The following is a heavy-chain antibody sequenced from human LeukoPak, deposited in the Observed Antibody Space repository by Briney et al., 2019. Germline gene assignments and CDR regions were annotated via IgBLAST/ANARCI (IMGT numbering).Heavy chain of an antibody. V-gene: IGHV3-33*01. J-gene: IGHJ4*02. CDR2: IWYDGSNK. D-gene: IGHD2-21*02. CDR1: GFTFSSYG. Sequence: GGSLRLSCAASGFTFSSYGMHWVRQAPGKGLEWVAVIWYDGSNKYYADSVKGRFTISRDNSKNTLYLQMNSLRAEDTAVYYCARGGGDCLDLDYWGQGTLVTVSS. CDR3: ARGGGDCLDLDY.